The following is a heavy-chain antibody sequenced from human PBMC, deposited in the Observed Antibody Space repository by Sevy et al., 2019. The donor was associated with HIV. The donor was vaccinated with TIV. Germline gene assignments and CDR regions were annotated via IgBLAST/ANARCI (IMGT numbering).Heavy chain of an antibody. CDR3: ARDLNSGYAYYYYYGMDV. D-gene: IGHD5-12*01. CDR1: GFTFINHA. CDR2: ISYDGSNK. J-gene: IGHJ6*02. V-gene: IGHV3-30*04. Sequence: GSLRLSCAASGFTFINHAMHWVRQAPGKGLEWVTVISYDGSNKYYADSVKGRFTISRDTSKSTVYLQMDSLRAEDTAVYYCARDLNSGYAYYYYYGMDVWGQGTTVTVSS.